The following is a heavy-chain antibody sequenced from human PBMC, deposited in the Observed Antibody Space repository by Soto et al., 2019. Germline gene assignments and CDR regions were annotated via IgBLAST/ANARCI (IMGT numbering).Heavy chain of an antibody. J-gene: IGHJ4*02. CDR2: ISGSGGGT. CDR3: AEGGRRRYYYDSSGYYATDY. Sequence: GGSLRLSCAASGFTFSSYAMSWVRQAPGKGLEWVSAISGSGGGTYYADSVKGRFTISRDNSKDTLYLQMNSLRAEDTAVYYCAEGGRRRYYYDSSGYYATDYWGQGTLVTVSS. V-gene: IGHV3-23*01. D-gene: IGHD3-22*01. CDR1: GFTFSSYA.